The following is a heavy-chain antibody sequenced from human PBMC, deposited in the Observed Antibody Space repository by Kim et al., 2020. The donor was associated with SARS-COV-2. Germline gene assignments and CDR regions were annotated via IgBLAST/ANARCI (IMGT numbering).Heavy chain of an antibody. Sequence: SETLSLTCTVSGGSITNYYWSWIRQPPGKRLELIGYIYDSESVTYNPSLKSRVTMSVDTSKNQFSLRLTSVTAADTAMYYCARSGYYYKSEFDYWGQGIQVTVSS. J-gene: IGHJ4*02. V-gene: IGHV4-4*09. CDR1: GGSITNYY. CDR2: IYDSESV. CDR3: ARSGYYYKSEFDY. D-gene: IGHD3-22*01.